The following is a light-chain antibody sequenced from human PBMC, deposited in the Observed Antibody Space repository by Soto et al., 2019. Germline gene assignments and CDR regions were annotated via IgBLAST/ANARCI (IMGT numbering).Light chain of an antibody. CDR3: QSYDSSLSGGL. V-gene: IGLV1-40*01. CDR2: GDS. Sequence: QSVLTQPPSVSGAPGQRVTISCTGSSSNIGAGYNVHWYQQVPGTAPKLLIYGDSNRPSGVPDRFSGSKSGTSASLAITGLQAEDEADYYCQSYDSSLSGGLFGGGTKLTDL. J-gene: IGLJ3*02. CDR1: SSNIGAGYN.